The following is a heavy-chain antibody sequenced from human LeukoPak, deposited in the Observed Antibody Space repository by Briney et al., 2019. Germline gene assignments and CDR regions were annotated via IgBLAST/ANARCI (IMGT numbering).Heavy chain of an antibody. D-gene: IGHD3-10*01. Sequence: GASVKVSCKASGGTFSSYAISWVRQAPGQGLEWMGGIIPIFGTANYAQKFQGRVTITADKSTSTAYMELSSLRSEDTAVYYCARASISTPMPATVRGVFDYWGQGTLVTVSS. CDR1: GGTFSSYA. CDR2: IIPIFGTA. CDR3: ARASISTPMPATVRGVFDY. V-gene: IGHV1-69*06. J-gene: IGHJ4*02.